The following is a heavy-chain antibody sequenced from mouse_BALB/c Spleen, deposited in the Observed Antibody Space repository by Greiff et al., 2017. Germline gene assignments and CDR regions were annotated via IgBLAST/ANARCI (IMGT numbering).Heavy chain of an antibody. V-gene: IGHV6-6*02. CDR3: TRDGNAMDY. J-gene: IGHJ4*01. D-gene: IGHD1-1*01. CDR1: GFTFSNYW. CDR2: IRLKSNNYAT. Sequence: EVQRVESGGGLVQPGGSMKLSCVASGFTFSNYWMNWVRQSPEKGLEWVAEIRLKSNNYATHYAESVKGRFTISRDDSKSSVYLQMNNLRAEDTGIYYCTRDGNAMDYWGQGTSVTVSS.